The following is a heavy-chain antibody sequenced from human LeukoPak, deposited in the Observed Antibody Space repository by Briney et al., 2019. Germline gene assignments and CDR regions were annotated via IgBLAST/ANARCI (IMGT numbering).Heavy chain of an antibody. Sequence: PGGSLRLSCAASGFTFSDYYMTWIRQAPGKGMEWVSYISGSTTTIYYAASVKGRFTISRDNAKNSLYLQMNSLRDEDTAVYYCARAKWLFDYWGQGTLVTVSS. J-gene: IGHJ4*02. D-gene: IGHD6-19*01. CDR3: ARAKWLFDY. CDR2: ISGSTTTI. CDR1: GFTFSDYY. V-gene: IGHV3-11*04.